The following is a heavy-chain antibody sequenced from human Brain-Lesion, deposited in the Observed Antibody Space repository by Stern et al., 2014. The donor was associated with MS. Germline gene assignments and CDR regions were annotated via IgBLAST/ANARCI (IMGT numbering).Heavy chain of an antibody. V-gene: IGHV1-2*02. Sequence: QVQLVQSGAEVKKPGASVKVSCKTSGYIFTGYYIHWVRQAPGQGLEWMAWINPNTGGKKYAQKFQGRVTMSRDTSISTAYVELSSLTSDDTAVYYCARDQRGITIFGVVTDYYYLGMVVWGQGTTVTVSS. CDR1: GYIFTGYY. J-gene: IGHJ6*02. D-gene: IGHD3-3*01. CDR3: ARDQRGITIFGVVTDYYYLGMVV. CDR2: INPNTGGK.